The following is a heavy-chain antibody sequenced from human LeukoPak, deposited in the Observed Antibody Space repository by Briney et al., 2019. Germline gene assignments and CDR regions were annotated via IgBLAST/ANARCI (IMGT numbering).Heavy chain of an antibody. CDR2: ISSDGSDK. CDR1: GFTFSPHA. Sequence: PGGSLRLSCAASGFTFSPHAMHWVRQAPGKGLKWVAVISSDGSDKYYADSVQGRFTISRDNSKNTLYLQMNSLRAEDTAVYYCARAYGDFDYWGQGTLVTVSS. J-gene: IGHJ4*02. V-gene: IGHV3-30-3*01. CDR3: ARAYGDFDY. D-gene: IGHD4-17*01.